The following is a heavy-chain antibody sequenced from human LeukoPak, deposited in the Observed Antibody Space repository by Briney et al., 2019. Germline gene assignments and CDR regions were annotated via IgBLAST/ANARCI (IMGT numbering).Heavy chain of an antibody. CDR2: IIPIFGTS. CDR3: ARDGDGDYGDYNAHY. CDR1: GGTFSNYA. Sequence: SVKVSCKASGGTFSNYAISWVRQAPGQGLEWMGGIIPIFGTSNSAQKFQGRVTITADESTTTAYMELSSLRSEDTAVYYCARDGDGDYGDYNAHYWGQGTLVTVSS. D-gene: IGHD4-17*01. V-gene: IGHV1-69*13. J-gene: IGHJ4*02.